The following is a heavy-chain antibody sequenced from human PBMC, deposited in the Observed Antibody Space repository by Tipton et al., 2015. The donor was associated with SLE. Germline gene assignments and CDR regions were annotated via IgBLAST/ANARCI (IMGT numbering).Heavy chain of an antibody. CDR3: ARRSITPYFDY. CDR2: MLQSGDT. J-gene: IGHJ4*02. V-gene: IGHV4-39*07. Sequence: LRLSCTVSGGSISSTGYYWGWIRQPPGKGLGWIGSMLQSGDTYYNASLKSRITISVDTSKNQFSLKLTSVTAADTAVYYCARRSITPYFDYWGQGTLVTVSS. CDR1: GGSISSTGYY. D-gene: IGHD2/OR15-2a*01.